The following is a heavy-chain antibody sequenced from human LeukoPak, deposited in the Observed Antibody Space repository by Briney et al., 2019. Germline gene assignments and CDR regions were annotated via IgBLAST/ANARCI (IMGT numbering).Heavy chain of an antibody. J-gene: IGHJ3*02. CDR3: ARDDSSGYTDAFDI. D-gene: IGHD3-22*01. CDR2: IYHSGST. Sequence: SSETLSLTCAVSGGSISSSNWWSWVRQPPGKGLEWIGEIYHSGSTNYNPSLKSRVTISVDKSKNQFSLKLSSVTAADTAVYYCARDDSSGYTDAFDIWGQGTMVTVSS. CDR1: GGSISSSNW. V-gene: IGHV4-4*02.